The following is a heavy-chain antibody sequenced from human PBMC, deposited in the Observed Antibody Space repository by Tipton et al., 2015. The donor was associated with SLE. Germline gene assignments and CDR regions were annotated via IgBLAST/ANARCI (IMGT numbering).Heavy chain of an antibody. Sequence: TLSLTCTVSGGSISSSSYYWGWIRQPPGKGLEWIGSIYISGSTNYNPSLKSRVSMSVDMSKNNAADTAVYYCARDSSDYGDYGVRYWGQGTLVTVSS. J-gene: IGHJ4*02. V-gene: IGHV4-39*06. CDR2: IYISGST. CDR3: YGVRY. CDR1: GGSISSSSYY. D-gene: IGHD4-17*01.